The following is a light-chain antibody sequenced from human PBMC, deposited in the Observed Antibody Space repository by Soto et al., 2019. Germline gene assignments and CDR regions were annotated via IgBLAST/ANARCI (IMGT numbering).Light chain of an antibody. CDR3: QQRSNWPPT. CDR2: DAS. Sequence: EIVMTQSPATLSVSPGERATLSFRASQSVSRYLARYQQKPGQAPRLLIYDASTRATGIPARFSASGSGTDFTLTITSLENEDFAVYYCQQRSNWPPTFGQGTKVDIK. J-gene: IGKJ1*01. V-gene: IGKV3-11*01. CDR1: QSVSRY.